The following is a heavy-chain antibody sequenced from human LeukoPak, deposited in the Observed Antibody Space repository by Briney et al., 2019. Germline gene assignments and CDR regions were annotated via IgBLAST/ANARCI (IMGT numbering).Heavy chain of an antibody. J-gene: IGHJ4*02. Sequence: GGSLRLSCAASGFTFSSYWMSWVRQAPGKGLEWVANIKQDGSEKYYVDSVKGRFTISRDNAKNSLYLQMNSLRAKDTAVYYCARAPKITMVRGVMPVVDYWGQGTLVTVSS. CDR3: ARAPKITMVRGVMPVVDY. CDR1: GFTFSSYW. D-gene: IGHD3-10*01. CDR2: IKQDGSEK. V-gene: IGHV3-7*01.